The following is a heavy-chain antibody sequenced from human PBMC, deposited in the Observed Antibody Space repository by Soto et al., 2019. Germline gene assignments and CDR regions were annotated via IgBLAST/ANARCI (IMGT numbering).Heavy chain of an antibody. CDR3: ARGGLSVLYIDY. J-gene: IGHJ4*02. CDR1: GFTFNSYA. CDR2: ISSSGVST. Sequence: EVQLLESGGGLVQPGGSPRLSCAASGFTFNSYAMSWVRQAPGKGLEWVSGISSSGVSTFYADSVKGRFTISRDNSKNTPYLQMNSLRAEDTAVYYCARGGLSVLYIDYWGQGTLVTVSP. V-gene: IGHV3-23*01. D-gene: IGHD2-8*02.